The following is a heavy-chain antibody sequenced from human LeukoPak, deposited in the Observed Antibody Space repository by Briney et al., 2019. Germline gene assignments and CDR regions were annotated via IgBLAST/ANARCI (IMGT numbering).Heavy chain of an antibody. J-gene: IGHJ4*02. CDR3: AGYSSGWPYFDY. Sequence: PSETLSLTCTVSGDSINSYYWSWLRQPPCKGLDWIGYIYYSGSTNYNPSLKSRVTISVDTSKNQFSLKLSSVTAADTAVYYCAGYSSGWPYFDYWGQGTLVTVSS. CDR2: IYYSGST. V-gene: IGHV4-59*01. CDR1: GDSINSYY. D-gene: IGHD6-19*01.